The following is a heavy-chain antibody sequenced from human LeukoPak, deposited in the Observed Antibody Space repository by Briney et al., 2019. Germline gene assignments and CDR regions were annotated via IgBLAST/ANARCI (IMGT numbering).Heavy chain of an antibody. J-gene: IGHJ6*02. CDR3: ARGVTTPPYYYYYGMDV. Sequence: ASQTLSLTCTVSGGSISSYYWSWIRQPPGKGLEWIGYIYYSGSTNYNPSLKSRVTISVDTSKNQFSLKLSSVTAADTAVYYCARGVTTPPYYYYYGMDVWGQGTTVTVSS. V-gene: IGHV4-59*01. CDR1: GGSISSYY. CDR2: IYYSGST. D-gene: IGHD4-11*01.